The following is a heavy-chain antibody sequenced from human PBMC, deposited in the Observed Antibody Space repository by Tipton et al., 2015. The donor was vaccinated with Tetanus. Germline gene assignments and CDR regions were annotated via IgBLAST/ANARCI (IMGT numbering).Heavy chain of an antibody. V-gene: IGHV3-30*03. CDR3: ARDRGYYGSGSYTYFDY. J-gene: IGHJ4*02. CDR1: GLTFSSYS. Sequence: SLRLSCRASGLTFSSYSMNWVRQAPGKGLEWVAVISYDGSNKYYADSVKGRFTISRDNSKNTLYLQMNSLRAEDTAVYYCARDRGYYGSGSYTYFDYWGQGTLVTVSS. D-gene: IGHD3-10*01. CDR2: ISYDGSNK.